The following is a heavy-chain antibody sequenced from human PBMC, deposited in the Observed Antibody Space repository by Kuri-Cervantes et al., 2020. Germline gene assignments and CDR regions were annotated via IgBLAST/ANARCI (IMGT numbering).Heavy chain of an antibody. V-gene: IGHV1-2*02. J-gene: IGHJ5*02. CDR2: INPNSCGT. CDR3: ARGGHIGADGGWFDA. Sequence: ASVKVSCKASGYTFTGYYMHWVRQAPGPGLEWMGWINPNSCGTNYAQKFQGRVTMTRNTSISTAHMELSSLRSEDTDVYYCARGGHIGADGGWFDAWCQGTMVTVSS. D-gene: IGHD6-13*01. CDR1: GYTFTGYY.